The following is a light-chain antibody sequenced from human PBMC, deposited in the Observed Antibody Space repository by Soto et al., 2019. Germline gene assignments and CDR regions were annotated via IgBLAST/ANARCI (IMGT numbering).Light chain of an antibody. CDR3: QQYDTYPWT. CDR1: QSINSW. J-gene: IGKJ1*01. V-gene: IGKV1-5*03. CDR2: KAF. Sequence: DIQMTQSPSPLSASVGDRVTITCRATQSINSWLAWYQQKPGEAPKLLISKAFTLESGVPSRFSGSGSGTAFTLIISSLQPDDLATYYCQQYDTYPWTFGQGTKVEVK.